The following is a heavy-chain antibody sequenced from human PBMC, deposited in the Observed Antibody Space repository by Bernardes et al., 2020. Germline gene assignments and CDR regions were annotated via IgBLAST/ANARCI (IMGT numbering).Heavy chain of an antibody. CDR3: AKQAAAGTEIDY. CDR1: GFTFRSYA. V-gene: IGHV3-23*01. Sequence: GASLGLSCAASGFTFRSYALSWVRQAPGKGLEWVSAISGSGGSTYYADSVKGRFTISRDNSKNTLYLQMNSLRAEDTAVYYCAKQAAAGTEIDYWGQGTLVTVYS. D-gene: IGHD6-13*01. CDR2: ISGSGGST. J-gene: IGHJ4*02.